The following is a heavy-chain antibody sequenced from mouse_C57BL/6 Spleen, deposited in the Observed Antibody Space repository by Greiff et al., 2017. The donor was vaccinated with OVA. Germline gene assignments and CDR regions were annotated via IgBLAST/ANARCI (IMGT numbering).Heavy chain of an antibody. Sequence: EVQVVESGEGLVKPGGSLKLSCAASGFTFSSYAMSWVRQTPEKRLEWVAYISSGGDYIYYADTVKGRFTISRDNARNTLYLQMSSLKSEDTAMYYCTRGNYYDYDGLAMDYWGQGTSVTVSS. J-gene: IGHJ4*01. CDR3: TRGNYYDYDGLAMDY. V-gene: IGHV5-9-1*02. CDR2: ISSGGDYI. CDR1: GFTFSSYA. D-gene: IGHD2-4*01.